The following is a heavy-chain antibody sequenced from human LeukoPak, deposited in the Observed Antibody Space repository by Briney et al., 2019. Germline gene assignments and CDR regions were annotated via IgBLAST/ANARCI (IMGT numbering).Heavy chain of an antibody. D-gene: IGHD2/OR15-2a*01. J-gene: IGHJ3*02. V-gene: IGHV4-30-4*01. CDR2: IYYSGST. Sequence: SETLSLTCTVSGGSISSGDYYWSWLRQPRGKGLEWIGYIYYSGSTYYNPSLKSRVTISVDTSKNQFSLKLSSVTAADTAVYHCVVYGQGAFDIWGQGTMVTVSS. CDR1: GGSISSGDYY. CDR3: VVYGQGAFDI.